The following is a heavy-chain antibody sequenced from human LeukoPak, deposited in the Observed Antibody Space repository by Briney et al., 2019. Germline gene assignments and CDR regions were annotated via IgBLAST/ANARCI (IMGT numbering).Heavy chain of an antibody. V-gene: IGHV3-30*02. Sequence: PGGSLRLSCAASGFIFSSYGMHWVRQAPGKGLEWVAFMRSDGSDKYYADSVKGRFTISRDNSKNTLYLQMSSLRAEDTAVYYCAKHDSSSYYWGQGTLVTVSS. CDR2: MRSDGSDK. CDR3: AKHDSSSYY. D-gene: IGHD3-22*01. CDR1: GFIFSSYG. J-gene: IGHJ4*02.